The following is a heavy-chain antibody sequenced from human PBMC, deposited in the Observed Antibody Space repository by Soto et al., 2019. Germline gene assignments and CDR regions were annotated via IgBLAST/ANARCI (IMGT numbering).Heavy chain of an antibody. CDR1: GFTFGDYA. CDR2: IRSKAYGGTT. D-gene: IGHD5-12*01. CDR3: TSSARPADIVATIHHVPPAAGSNYGMDV. Sequence: PGGSLRLSCTASGFTFGDYAMSWVRQAPGKGLEWVGFIRSKAYGGTTEYAASVKGRFTISRDDSKSIAYLQMNSLKTEDTAVYYCTSSARPADIVATIHHVPPAAGSNYGMDVWGQGTTVTVSS. V-gene: IGHV3-49*04. J-gene: IGHJ6*02.